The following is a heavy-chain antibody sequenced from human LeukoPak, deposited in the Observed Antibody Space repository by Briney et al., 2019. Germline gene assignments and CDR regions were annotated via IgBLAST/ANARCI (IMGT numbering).Heavy chain of an antibody. D-gene: IGHD2-2*01. V-gene: IGHV3-7*01. Sequence: QSGGSLRLSCAASGFTFSSYWMSWVREAPGKGLEWVANIKQDGSEKYYVDSVKGRFTISRDNAKNSLYLQMNSLRAEDTAVYYCARITSIVVVPAVYSDYWGQGTLVTVSS. CDR3: ARITSIVVVPAVYSDY. CDR1: GFTFSSYW. J-gene: IGHJ4*02. CDR2: IKQDGSEK.